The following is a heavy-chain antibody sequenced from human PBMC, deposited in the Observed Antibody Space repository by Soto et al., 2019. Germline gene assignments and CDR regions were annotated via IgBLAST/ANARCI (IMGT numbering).Heavy chain of an antibody. J-gene: IGHJ3*02. CDR1: GFTFSSYS. Sequence: EVQLVESGGGLEQPGGSLRLSCVASGFTFSSYSMHWVRQAPGKGLEWVSYITSNSRTIYYADSVKGRFTISRDNAKNSLYLRMNSLIAEDTAVYYCARVQYVDYVRAIDIWGQGTMVTVSS. CDR3: ARVQYVDYVRAIDI. D-gene: IGHD4-17*01. V-gene: IGHV3-48*04. CDR2: ITSNSRTI.